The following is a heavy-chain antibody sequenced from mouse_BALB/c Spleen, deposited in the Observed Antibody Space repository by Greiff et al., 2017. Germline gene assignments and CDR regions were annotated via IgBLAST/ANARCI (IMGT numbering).Heavy chain of an antibody. CDR1: GYTFTSYW. CDR3: ARSRSNCDY. Sequence: QVQLQQPGAELVKPGASVKLSCKASGYTFTSYWMHWVKQRPGQGLEWIGEINPSNGRTNYNEKFKSKATLTVDKSSSTAYMQLSSLTSEDSAVYYCARSRSNCDYWGQGTTLTVSS. V-gene: IGHV1S81*02. CDR2: INPSNGRT. J-gene: IGHJ2*01.